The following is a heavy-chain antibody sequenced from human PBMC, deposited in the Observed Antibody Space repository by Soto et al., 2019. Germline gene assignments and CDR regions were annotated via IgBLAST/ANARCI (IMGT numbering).Heavy chain of an antibody. J-gene: IGHJ5*02. D-gene: IGHD2-8*01. Sequence: SATLALTCSVSGGSVNDGNYYWSWIRQPPGKGLEWIGEINHSGSTNYNPSLKSRVTISVDTSKNQFSLKLSSVTAADTAVYYCARELEDIVLMVYAPISNWFDPWGQGTLVTVSS. CDR1: GGSVNDGNYY. V-gene: IGHV4-34*01. CDR2: INHSGST. CDR3: ARELEDIVLMVYAPISNWFDP.